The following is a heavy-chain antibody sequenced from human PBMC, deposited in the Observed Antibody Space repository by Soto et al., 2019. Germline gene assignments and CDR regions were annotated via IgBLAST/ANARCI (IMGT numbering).Heavy chain of an antibody. CDR2: ISYDGFNR. CDR1: GFTFGSYA. CDR3: AGVEDEVGSFYD. D-gene: IGHD1-26*01. Sequence: QVHLVESGGGVVQPGRSLRLSCAASGFTFGSYAMHWVRQAPGGALEWVAVISYDGFNRYYAESVKGRFTISRDNSKNTLYLQMDNLKPDDAAVYFCAGVEDEVGSFYDWGQGTLVTVSS. V-gene: IGHV3-30*01. J-gene: IGHJ4*02.